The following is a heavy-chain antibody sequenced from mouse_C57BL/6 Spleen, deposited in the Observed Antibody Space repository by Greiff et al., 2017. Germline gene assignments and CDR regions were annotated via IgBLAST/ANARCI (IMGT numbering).Heavy chain of an antibody. D-gene: IGHD2-2*01. Sequence: VQLQESGPELVKPGASVKISCKASGYAFSSSWMNWVKQRPGKGLEWIGRLYPGDGDTNYNGKFKGKATLTADKSSSTAYMQLSSLTSEDSAVYFCASLIYYGYDGGYFDYWGQGTTLTVSS. CDR1: GYAFSSSW. CDR2: LYPGDGDT. J-gene: IGHJ2*01. V-gene: IGHV1-82*01. CDR3: ASLIYYGYDGGYFDY.